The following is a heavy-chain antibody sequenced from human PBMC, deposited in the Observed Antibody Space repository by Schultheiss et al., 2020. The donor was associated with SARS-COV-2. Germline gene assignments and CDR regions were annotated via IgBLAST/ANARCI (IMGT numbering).Heavy chain of an antibody. CDR3: ARGADSSGYWYFDL. J-gene: IGHJ2*01. CDR2: IWYDGSNK. D-gene: IGHD3-22*01. V-gene: IGHV3-33*03. CDR1: GFTFSSYG. Sequence: GESLKISCAASGFTFSSYGMHWVRQAPGKGLEWVAVIWYDGSNKYYADSVKGRFTISRDNAKNSLYLQMNSLRAEDTAVYYCARGADSSGYWYFDLWGRGTLVTVSS.